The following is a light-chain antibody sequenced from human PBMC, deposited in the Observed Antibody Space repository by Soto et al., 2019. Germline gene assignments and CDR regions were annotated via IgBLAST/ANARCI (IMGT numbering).Light chain of an antibody. CDR2: GAS. Sequence: EIVLTQSPGTLSLSPGERATLSCRASQSVSSSYLAWYQQKPGQAPRLLIYGASSRATGIPDRFSGSGSGTDFTLTISRLEPEDFAVYYCQQYISSTGTFGQGTKVEI. CDR3: QQYISSTGT. J-gene: IGKJ1*01. CDR1: QSVSSSY. V-gene: IGKV3-20*01.